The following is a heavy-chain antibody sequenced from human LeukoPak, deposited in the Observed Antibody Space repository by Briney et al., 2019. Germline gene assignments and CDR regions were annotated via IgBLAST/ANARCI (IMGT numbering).Heavy chain of an antibody. V-gene: IGHV3-21*01. J-gene: IGHJ4*02. CDR1: GFTFSSYS. Sequence: PGGSLRLSCAASGFTFSSYSMNWVRQAPRKGLEWVSSISSSSSYIYYADSVKGRFTISRDNAKNPLYLQMNSLRAEDTAVYYCARWGSSCPFDYWGQGTLVTVSS. D-gene: IGHD6-13*01. CDR2: ISSSSSYI. CDR3: ARWGSSCPFDY.